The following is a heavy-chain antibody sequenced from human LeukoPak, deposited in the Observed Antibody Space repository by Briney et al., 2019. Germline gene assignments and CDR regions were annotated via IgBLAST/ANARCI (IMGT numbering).Heavy chain of an antibody. J-gene: IGHJ3*02. CDR3: ASSITIFRVVYSDAFDI. CDR2: IKQDGSEK. D-gene: IGHD3-3*01. Sequence: GGSLRLYCAASGFIFSSYWMSWVRQARGKGLVWVANIKQDGSEKYYVDSVKGRFTISRDNAKNSLHLSMHSLIAEDTAVYYCASSITIFRVVYSDAFDIWGQRTMVTVSS. CDR1: GFIFSSYW. V-gene: IGHV3-7*01.